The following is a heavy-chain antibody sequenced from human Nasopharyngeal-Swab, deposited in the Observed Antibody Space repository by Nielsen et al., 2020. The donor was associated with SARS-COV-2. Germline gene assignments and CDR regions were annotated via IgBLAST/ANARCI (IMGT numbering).Heavy chain of an antibody. CDR1: GFTFNNYN. CDR2: ISSSSSYI. D-gene: IGHD3-3*01. Sequence: LKISCAASGFTFNNYNFNWVRQAPGKGLEWVSSISSSSSYIYYADSVKGRFTISRDNAKNSLYLQMNSMRAEDTAVYYCARDGLDYDFWSAYFMDVWGQGTTVTVSS. J-gene: IGHJ6*02. V-gene: IGHV3-21*01. CDR3: ARDGLDYDFWSAYFMDV.